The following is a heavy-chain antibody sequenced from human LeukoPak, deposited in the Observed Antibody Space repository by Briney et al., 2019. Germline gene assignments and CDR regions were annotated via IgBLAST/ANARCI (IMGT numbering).Heavy chain of an antibody. J-gene: IGHJ4*02. D-gene: IGHD3-22*01. V-gene: IGHV1-24*01. CDR2: FDPEDGET. Sequence: GASVKVSCKVSGYTLTELSMHWVRQAPGKGLEWMGGFDPEDGETIYAQKFQGRVTMTEDTSTDTAYMELSSLRSEDTAVYYCATLYDRQFYFDYWGQGTLVTVSS. CDR3: ATLYDRQFYFDY. CDR1: GYTLTELS.